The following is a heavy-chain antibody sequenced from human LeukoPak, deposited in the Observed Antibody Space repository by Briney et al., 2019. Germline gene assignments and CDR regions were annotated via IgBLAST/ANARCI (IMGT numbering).Heavy chain of an antibody. Sequence: GGSLRLSCAASGFTFSSYGMHWVRQAPGKGLEWVAFIRYDGSNKYYADSVKGRFTISRDNSKNTLYLQMNSLRAEDTAVYYCAKAKEPKFEYYFDYWGQGTLVTVSS. CDR3: AKAKEPKFEYYFDY. V-gene: IGHV3-30*02. J-gene: IGHJ4*02. CDR2: IRYDGSNK. CDR1: GFTFSSYG.